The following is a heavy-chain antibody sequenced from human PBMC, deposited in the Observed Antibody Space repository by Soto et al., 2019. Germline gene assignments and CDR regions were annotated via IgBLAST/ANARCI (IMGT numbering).Heavy chain of an antibody. V-gene: IGHV1-46*01. CDR2: INPSSGVA. CDR1: GYRFTAYY. J-gene: IGHJ4*02. CDR3: AWSPPLRECPGGDCSHFDY. D-gene: IGHD2-21*02. Sequence: QVQLVQSGAEVQKPGASVKVSCEASGYRFTAYYMHWVRQAPGQGLEWMAIINPSSGVATYAQRFQGRFTMTRDTSTSTLYMELSSLRSEDTAVYYCAWSPPLRECPGGDCSHFDYWGQGTLVTVSS.